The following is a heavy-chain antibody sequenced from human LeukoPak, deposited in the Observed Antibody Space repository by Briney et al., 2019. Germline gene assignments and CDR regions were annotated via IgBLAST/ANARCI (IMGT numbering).Heavy chain of an antibody. CDR2: INPSGGST. J-gene: IGHJ3*02. Sequence: GASVKVSCKASGYTFTSYYMHWVRQAPGQGLEWMGIINPSGGSTSYAQKFQGRVTMTRDTSTSTVYMELSSLRSEDAAVYYCARESENPDYGDYVGNAFDIWGQGTMVTVSS. V-gene: IGHV1-46*03. CDR1: GYTFTSYY. CDR3: ARESENPDYGDYVGNAFDI. D-gene: IGHD4-17*01.